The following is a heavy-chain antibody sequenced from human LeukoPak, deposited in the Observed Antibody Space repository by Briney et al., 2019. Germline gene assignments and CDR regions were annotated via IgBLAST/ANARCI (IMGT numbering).Heavy chain of an antibody. V-gene: IGHV1-18*01. CDR2: ISTYNGDT. CDR1: GYTFKNYA. J-gene: IGHJ4*02. CDR3: ARDPSNTSGRYVYFDY. Sequence: ASVKVSCRASGYTFKNYAISWVRQAPGQGLEWMACISTYNGDTHYAQKFQGRVTMTTDTSTSTAYMELRSLRSDDTAVYYCARDPSNTSGRYVYFDYWGQGTLVTVSS. D-gene: IGHD6-19*01.